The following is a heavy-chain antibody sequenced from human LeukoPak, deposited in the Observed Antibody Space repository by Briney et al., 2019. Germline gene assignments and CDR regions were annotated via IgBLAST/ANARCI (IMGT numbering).Heavy chain of an antibody. CDR2: IIGSGSST. CDR3: ARWYYHETSGLYYGSFDN. D-gene: IGHD3-22*01. CDR1: GFSFSNYA. V-gene: IGHV3-23*01. J-gene: IGHJ5*02. Sequence: GGSLRLSCAASGFSFSNYAMSWVRQAPGKGLEWVSGIIGSGSSTYYADSVKGRFTISRDNARNTLYLQMNSLRAEDTAVYYCARWYYHETSGLYYGSFDNWGQGTLVTVSS.